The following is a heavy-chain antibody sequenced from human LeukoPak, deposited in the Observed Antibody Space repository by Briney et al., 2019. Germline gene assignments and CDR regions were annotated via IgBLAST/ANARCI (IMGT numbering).Heavy chain of an antibody. J-gene: IGHJ3*02. CDR2: ISYDGSNK. V-gene: IGHV3-30*18. CDR3: AKEYDSSGYYYDTAYASDI. CDR1: GFTFSSYG. D-gene: IGHD3-22*01. Sequence: GRSLRLSCAASGFTFSSYGMHWVRQAPGKGLEWVAVISYDGSNKYYADSVKGRFTISRDNSKNTLYLQMNSLRAEDTAVYYCAKEYDSSGYYYDTAYASDIWGQGTMVTVSS.